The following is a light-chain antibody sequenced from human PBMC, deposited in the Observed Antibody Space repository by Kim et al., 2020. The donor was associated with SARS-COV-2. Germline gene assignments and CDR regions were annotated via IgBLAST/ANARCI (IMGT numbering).Light chain of an antibody. V-gene: IGLV2-23*02. J-gene: IGLJ2*01. CDR2: EVS. CDR1: SSDVGSYNL. Sequence: QFALTQPASVSGSPGQSITISCTGTSSDVGSYNLVSWYQQHPGKAPKLMIYEVSKRPSGVSNRFSGSKSGNTASLTISGLQAEDEADYYCCSYAGSSTFDVVFGGGTQLTVL. CDR3: CSYAGSSTFDVV.